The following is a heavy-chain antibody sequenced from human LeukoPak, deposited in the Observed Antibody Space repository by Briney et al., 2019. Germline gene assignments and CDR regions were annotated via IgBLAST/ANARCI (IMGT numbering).Heavy chain of an antibody. V-gene: IGHV4-61*01. D-gene: IGHD3-22*01. CDR2: IYCSGST. CDR1: GGSVSSGSYY. CDR3: AREAHYYDSSGYYRVDYFDY. J-gene: IGHJ4*02. Sequence: PSETLSLTCTVSGGSVSSGSYYWSWIRQPPGKGLEWIGYIYCSGSTNYNPSLKSRVTIPVDTSKNQFSLKLSSVTAADTAVYYCAREAHYYDSSGYYRVDYFDYWGQGTLVTVSS.